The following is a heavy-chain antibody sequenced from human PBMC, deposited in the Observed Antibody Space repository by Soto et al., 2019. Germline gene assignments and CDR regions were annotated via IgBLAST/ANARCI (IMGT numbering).Heavy chain of an antibody. CDR2: ISGSGGSS. CDR3: AKDIRYSSSWYDC. V-gene: IGHV3-23*01. CDR1: GFTFNSYA. J-gene: IGHJ5*01. Sequence: PGGSLRLSCVASGFTFNSYAMNWVRQAPGKGLEWVSTISGSGGSSYYADSVKGRFTTSRDNSKKTVYLQMNSLRVDDTAVYYCAKDIRYSSSWYDCWGQGALVTVLL. D-gene: IGHD6-13*01.